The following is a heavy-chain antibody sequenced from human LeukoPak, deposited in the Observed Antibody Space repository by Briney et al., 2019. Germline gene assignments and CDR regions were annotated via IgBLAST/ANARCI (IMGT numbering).Heavy chain of an antibody. CDR1: GFTFSSYA. V-gene: IGHV3-23*01. D-gene: IGHD3-3*01. CDR2: ISGSGGST. J-gene: IGHJ4*02. CDR3: AKDIKIYDFWSGYSY. Sequence: GGSLRLSCAASGFTFSSYAMSWVRQAPGKGLEWVSAISGSGGSTYYADSVKGRFTISRDNSKNTLYLQMNSLRAEDTAVYYCAKDIKIYDFWSGYSYWGQGTLVTVPS.